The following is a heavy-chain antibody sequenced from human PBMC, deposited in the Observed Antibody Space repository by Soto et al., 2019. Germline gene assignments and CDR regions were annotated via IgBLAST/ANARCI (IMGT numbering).Heavy chain of an antibody. CDR3: AKGRYGSGIYYYYYFGMDV. V-gene: IGHV3-9*01. D-gene: IGHD3-10*01. J-gene: IGHJ6*02. CDR2: ISWNSGSI. CDR1: GFTFDDYA. Sequence: EVQLVESGGGLVQPGRSLRLSCAASGFTFDDYAMHWVRQAPGKGLEWVSGISWNSGSIGYADSVKGRFTISRDNAKNSLYLQMNSLRAEDTALYYCAKGRYGSGIYYYYYFGMDVWGQGTTVTVSS.